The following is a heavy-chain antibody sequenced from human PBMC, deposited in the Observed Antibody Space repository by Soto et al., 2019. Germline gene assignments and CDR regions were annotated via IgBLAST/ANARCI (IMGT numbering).Heavy chain of an antibody. D-gene: IGHD3-22*01. CDR3: AKEADYYDSSGYYSGAFDI. CDR1: GFTFSSYA. CDR2: ISGSGGST. Sequence: GGSLRLSCAAYGFTFSSYAMSWVRQAPGKXLEWVSAISGSGGSTYYADSVKGRFTISRDNSKNTLYLQMNSLRAEDTAVYYCAKEADYYDSSGYYSGAFDIWGQGTMVTVSS. J-gene: IGHJ3*02. V-gene: IGHV3-23*01.